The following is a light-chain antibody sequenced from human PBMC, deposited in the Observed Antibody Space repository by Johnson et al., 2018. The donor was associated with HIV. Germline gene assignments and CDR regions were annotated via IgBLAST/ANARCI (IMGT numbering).Light chain of an antibody. CDR2: DNN. J-gene: IGLJ1*01. Sequence: QSALTQPPSVSAAPGQKVTISCSGSSSNIGRNYVSWYQQLPGTAPKLLIFDNNKRPSGIPDRFSASKSGTSATLGITGLKTGDEADYYCGTWDSSLSAYVFGTGTKVTVL. CDR3: GTWDSSLSAYV. V-gene: IGLV1-51*01. CDR1: SSNIGRNY.